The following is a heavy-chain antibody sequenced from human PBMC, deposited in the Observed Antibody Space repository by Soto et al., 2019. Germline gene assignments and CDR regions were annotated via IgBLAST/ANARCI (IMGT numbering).Heavy chain of an antibody. V-gene: IGHV1-18*01. J-gene: IGHJ4*02. D-gene: IGHD2-15*01. Sequence: ASVKVSCKASGYTFTSYGISWVRQAPGQGLEWMGWISAYNGNTNYAQKLQGRVTMTTDTSTSTAYMELRSLRSDDTAVYYCARDGLYCSAGSCRDYWGQGTLVTVSS. CDR2: ISAYNGNT. CDR3: ARDGLYCSAGSCRDY. CDR1: GYTFTSYG.